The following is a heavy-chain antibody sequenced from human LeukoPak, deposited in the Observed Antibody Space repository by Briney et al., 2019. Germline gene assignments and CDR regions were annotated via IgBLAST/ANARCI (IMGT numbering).Heavy chain of an antibody. D-gene: IGHD5-12*01. Sequence: GESLKISCKGSGYSFTSYWIGWVRQMPGKGLEWMGIIYPGDSDTRYSPSFQGQVTISADKSISTAYLQWSSLKASDTAMYYCARSDVDIVATIRGRWFDPWGQGTLVTVSS. CDR1: GYSFTSYW. V-gene: IGHV5-51*01. CDR3: ARSDVDIVATIRGRWFDP. CDR2: IYPGDSDT. J-gene: IGHJ5*02.